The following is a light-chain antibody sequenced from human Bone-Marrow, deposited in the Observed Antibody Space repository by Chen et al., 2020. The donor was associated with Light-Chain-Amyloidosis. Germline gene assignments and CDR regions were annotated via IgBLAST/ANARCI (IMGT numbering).Light chain of an antibody. CDR3: QQYGSSPPT. V-gene: IGKV3-20*01. CDR2: GAS. Sequence: EIVLTQSPVTLSLSPGERATLSCRASQTVTSKLLAWYQQKPGQPPRFLIYGASSRATGISDRFSGSGSGTDFALTITRLEPEDFAVYYCQQYGSSPPTVGGGTKVEIK. J-gene: IGKJ4*01. CDR1: QTVTSKL.